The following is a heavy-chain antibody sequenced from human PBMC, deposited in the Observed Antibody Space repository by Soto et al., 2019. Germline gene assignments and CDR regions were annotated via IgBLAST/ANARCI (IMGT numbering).Heavy chain of an antibody. CDR1: AFTFTKYA. V-gene: IGHV3-23*01. Sequence: EVQLLESGGGLVQPGGSLRLSCAASAFTFTKYAMTWVRQAPGKGLEWVSAISGGGGSTYYADSVKGRFIISRDNSKNTLYLQMNGLRAEDTAVYYCAKNRPSPASPDPRAMGMADYWGQGTLVTVSS. J-gene: IGHJ4*02. CDR2: ISGGGGST. CDR3: AKNRPSPASPDPRAMGMADY. D-gene: IGHD5-18*01.